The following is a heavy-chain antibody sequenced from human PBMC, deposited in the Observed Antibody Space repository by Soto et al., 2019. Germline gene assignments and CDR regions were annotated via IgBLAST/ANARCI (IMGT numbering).Heavy chain of an antibody. V-gene: IGHV1-69*02. J-gene: IGHJ3*02. CDR2: IIPILGIA. CDR1: GGTFSSYT. CDR3: ARVVVEGGSGYDFNAFDI. D-gene: IGHD5-12*01. Sequence: SVKVSCKASGGTFSSYTISWVRQAPGQGLEWMGRIIPILGIANYAQKFQGRVTITADKSTSTAYMELSSLRSEDTAVYYCARVVVEGGSGYDFNAFDIWGQGTMVTVS.